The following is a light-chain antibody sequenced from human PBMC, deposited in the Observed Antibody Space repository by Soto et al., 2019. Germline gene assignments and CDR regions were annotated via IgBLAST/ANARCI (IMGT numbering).Light chain of an antibody. CDR3: QQRTNWPIT. J-gene: IGKJ5*01. Sequence: EIVLTQSPATLSLSPGERATLSCRASQSVSSYLAWYHHKPGQAPRLLIYDASNRATGIPARFSGSGSGTDFPLTSSSLEPEDFGVYYCQQRTNWPITFGQGTRLEIK. V-gene: IGKV3-11*01. CDR1: QSVSSY. CDR2: DAS.